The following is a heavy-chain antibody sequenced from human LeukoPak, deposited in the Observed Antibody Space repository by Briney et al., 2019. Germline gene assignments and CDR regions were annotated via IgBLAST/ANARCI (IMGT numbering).Heavy chain of an antibody. CDR2: IWYDGSYK. CDR3: AKDFYVGPVLARYFDY. V-gene: IGHV3-33*06. D-gene: IGHD2-8*02. Sequence: GGSLRLSCAASGFTFSNCGMHWVRQAPGKGLEWVAVIWYDGSYKYYADSVKGRFTISRDNSKKTLYLQMNSLRAEDTAVYYCAKDFYVGPVLARYFDYWGQGTLVTVSS. CDR1: GFTFSNCG. J-gene: IGHJ4*02.